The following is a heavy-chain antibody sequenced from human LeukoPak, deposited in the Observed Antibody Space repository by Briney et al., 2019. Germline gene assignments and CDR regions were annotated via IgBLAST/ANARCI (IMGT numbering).Heavy chain of an antibody. Sequence: PGGSLRLSCAASGFTFSSYAMNWVRQAPGKGLEWVSVIYSGGSTYYADSVKGRFTISRDNSKNTLYLQMNSLRAEDTAVYYCARGLKPADIWGQGTMVTVSS. V-gene: IGHV3-66*01. J-gene: IGHJ3*02. CDR2: IYSGGST. CDR3: ARGLKPADI. CDR1: GFTFSSYA. D-gene: IGHD2-21*02.